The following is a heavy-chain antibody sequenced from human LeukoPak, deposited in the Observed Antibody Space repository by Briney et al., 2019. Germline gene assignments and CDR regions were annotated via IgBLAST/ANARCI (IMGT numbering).Heavy chain of an antibody. Sequence: GASVKVSCEASGGTFSSYAISWVRQAPGQGLEWMGGIIPIFGTANYAQKFQGRVTITADESTSTAYMELSSLRSDDTAVYYCATITMVRGAFDYWGQGTLVTVSS. CDR2: IIPIFGTA. CDR3: ATITMVRGAFDY. V-gene: IGHV1-69*13. J-gene: IGHJ4*02. D-gene: IGHD3-10*01. CDR1: GGTFSSYA.